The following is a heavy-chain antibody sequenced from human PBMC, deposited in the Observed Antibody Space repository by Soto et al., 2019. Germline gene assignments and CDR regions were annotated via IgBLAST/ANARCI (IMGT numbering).Heavy chain of an antibody. Sequence: QVQLQQWAAGLLKPSETLSLTCAVYGGSFSGYYWSWIRQPPGKGLEWIGEINPSGSTKYNPSLKSLVTISVDTSKNQFALKLSSVTAADTAVYYCARGRSPSMVRGVIILDWGQGTLVTVSS. V-gene: IGHV4-34*01. CDR1: GGSFSGYY. CDR3: ARGRSPSMVRGVIILD. J-gene: IGHJ4*02. D-gene: IGHD3-10*01. CDR2: INPSGST.